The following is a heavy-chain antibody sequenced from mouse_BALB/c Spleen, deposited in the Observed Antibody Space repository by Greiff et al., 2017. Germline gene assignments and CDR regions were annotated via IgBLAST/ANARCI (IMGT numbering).Heavy chain of an antibody. Sequence: EVKLVESGGGLVKPGGSLKLSCAASGFTFSSYAMSWVRQTPEKRLEWVASISSGGSTYYPDSVKGRFTISRDNAKNTLYLQMSSLKSEDTAMYYCTRDRYGNPSYWYFDVWGAGTTVTVSS. V-gene: IGHV5-6-4*01. CDR3: TRDRYGNPSYWYFDV. D-gene: IGHD2-1*01. CDR1: GFTFSSYA. CDR2: ISSGGST. J-gene: IGHJ1*01.